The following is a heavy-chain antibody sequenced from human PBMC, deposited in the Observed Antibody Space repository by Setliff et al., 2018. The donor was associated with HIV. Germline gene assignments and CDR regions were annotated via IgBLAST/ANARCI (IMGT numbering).Heavy chain of an antibody. CDR2: IGGSTGST. D-gene: IGHD1-26*01. CDR1: GFAFDNYC. V-gene: IGHV3-23*01. CDR3: AKPLTQWGVSPYHYAVDV. Sequence: PGGSLRLSCAASGFAFDNYCMTWVRQAPGKGLEWVSAIGGSTGSTYYADSVKGRFTISTDNSKNTLYLHMNSLRAEDTAVYYCAKPLTQWGVSPYHYAVDVWGQGTTVTVSS. J-gene: IGHJ6*02.